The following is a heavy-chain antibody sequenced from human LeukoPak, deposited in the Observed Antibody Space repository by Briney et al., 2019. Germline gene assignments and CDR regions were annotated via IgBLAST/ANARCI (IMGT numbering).Heavy chain of an antibody. Sequence: PSETLSLTCAVYVESFSGYYWSWVRQPTGKGLEWIGEIDHSGSTNYNPSLKSRVTISVDTSKNQLSLKLSSVTGADPTVYSCVRPLKPYYSDSSDNDALDISGQGKPVTVSS. V-gene: IGHV4-34*01. CDR3: VRPLKPYYSDSSDNDALDI. J-gene: IGHJ3*02. D-gene: IGHD3-22*01. CDR1: VESFSGYY. CDR2: IDHSGST.